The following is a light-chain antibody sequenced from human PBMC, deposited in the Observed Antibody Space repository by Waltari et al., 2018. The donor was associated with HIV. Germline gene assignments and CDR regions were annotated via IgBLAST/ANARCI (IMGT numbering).Light chain of an antibody. V-gene: IGLV1-40*01. CDR1: SSNIVAGYD. Sequence: SVLTQPPSVSGAPGQRVTISCTGSSSNIVAGYDVPWHQQLPGTAPKVLIYGNSNRPSGVPDRFSGSKSGTSASLAITGLQAEDEADYYCQSYDSNLSGATVFGTGTKVTVL. CDR2: GNS. J-gene: IGLJ1*01. CDR3: QSYDSNLSGATV.